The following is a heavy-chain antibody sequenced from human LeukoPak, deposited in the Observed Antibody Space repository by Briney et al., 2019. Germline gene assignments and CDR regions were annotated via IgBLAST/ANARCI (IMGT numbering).Heavy chain of an antibody. V-gene: IGHV3-21*01. D-gene: IGHD1-26*01. CDR2: ISSSSSYI. CDR1: GFTFSSYS. Sequence: GGSLRLSCAASGFTFSSYSMNWVRQAPGKGLEWVSSISSSSSYIYYADSVKGRFTISRDNAKNSLYPQMNSLRAEDTAVYYCATSDSYQSGSYSYWGQGTLVTVSS. J-gene: IGHJ4*02. CDR3: ATSDSYQSGSYSY.